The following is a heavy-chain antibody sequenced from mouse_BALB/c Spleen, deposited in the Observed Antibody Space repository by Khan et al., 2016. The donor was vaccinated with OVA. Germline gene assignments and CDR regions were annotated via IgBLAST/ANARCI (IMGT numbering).Heavy chain of an antibody. CDR3: ARQPYYHYNVMDY. CDR2: IWSDGSK. J-gene: IGHJ4*01. CDR1: GFSLTNYG. Sequence: QVQLKQSGPGLAAPSPSLSITCTISGFSLTNYGVHWVRQPPGQGLEWLVVIWSDGSKTYNYDLKSRLTICKDNAKGQIFLKMNSLQTYDADMYFCARQPYYHYNVMDYWGQGTSVTVSS. V-gene: IGHV2-6-1*01. D-gene: IGHD2-4*01.